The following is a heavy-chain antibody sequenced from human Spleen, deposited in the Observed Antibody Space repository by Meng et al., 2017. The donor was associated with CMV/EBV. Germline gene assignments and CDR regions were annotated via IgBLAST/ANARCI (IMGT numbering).Heavy chain of an antibody. CDR3: ARGFRGQVTPFDY. CDR1: GGTFSSYA. Sequence: KASGGTFSSYAISWVRQAPGQGLEWMGGIIPILGIANYAQKFRGRVTITADKSTSTAYMELSSLRSEDTAVYYCARGFRGQVTPFDYWGQGTLVTVSS. D-gene: IGHD2-21*02. V-gene: IGHV1-69*10. J-gene: IGHJ4*02. CDR2: IIPILGIA.